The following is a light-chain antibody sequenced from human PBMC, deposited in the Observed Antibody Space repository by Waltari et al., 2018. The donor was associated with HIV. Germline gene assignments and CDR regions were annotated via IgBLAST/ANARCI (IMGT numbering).Light chain of an antibody. CDR2: EVS. J-gene: IGLJ2*01. CDR3: CSYASTTDTYVV. CDR1: SSDVWSYNL. Sequence: SALTQPASVSGSPGQSITISCTGTSSDVWSYNLVSWYQQHPGKAPKLIIYEVSKRPSGVSNRFSGSKSGSTASLTISGLQPEDEADYCCCSYASTTDTYVVFGGGTKLTVL. V-gene: IGLV2-23*02.